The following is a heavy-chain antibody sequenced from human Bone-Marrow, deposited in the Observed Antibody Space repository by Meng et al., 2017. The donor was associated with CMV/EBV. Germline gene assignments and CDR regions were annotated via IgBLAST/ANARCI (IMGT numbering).Heavy chain of an antibody. CDR3: VKPPDSGDYYFDS. Sequence: CAASGFNFPDHSMHWVRQAPGKGLEWVSLISWDGYNTYYTDSVEGRFTISRDDSKNSLYLQMNSLRPEDSAFYYCVKPPDSGDYYFDSWGRGTLVTVSS. D-gene: IGHD2-21*02. CDR2: ISWDGYNT. J-gene: IGHJ4*02. V-gene: IGHV3-43*01. CDR1: GFNFPDHS.